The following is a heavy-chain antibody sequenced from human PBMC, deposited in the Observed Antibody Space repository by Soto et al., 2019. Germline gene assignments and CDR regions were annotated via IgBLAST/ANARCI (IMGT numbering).Heavy chain of an antibody. CDR2: IYYSGGT. J-gene: IGHJ5*02. Sequence: SGTLSLTCTVSGGSVSSGSYYWSWIRQPPGKGLEWIGYIYYSGGTNYAQKFQGWVTMTRDTSISTAYMELSRLRSDDTAVYYCAREIAAAGRPFDPWGQGTLVTVSS. D-gene: IGHD6-13*01. V-gene: IGHV4-61*01. CDR1: GGSVSSGSYY. CDR3: AREIAAAGRPFDP.